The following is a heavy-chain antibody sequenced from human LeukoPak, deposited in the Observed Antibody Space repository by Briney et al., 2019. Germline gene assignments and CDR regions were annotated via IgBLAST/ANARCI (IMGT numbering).Heavy chain of an antibody. CDR1: GGTFISYA. Sequence: SVKVSCKASGGTFISYAISWVRQAPGQGLEWMGGIIPIFGTANYAQKFQGRVTITADESTSTAYMELSSLRSEDTAVYYCAACWKYQLLFPPQDWGQGILVTVSS. V-gene: IGHV1-69*13. CDR3: AACWKYQLLFPPQD. J-gene: IGHJ4*02. CDR2: IIPIFGTA. D-gene: IGHD2-2*01.